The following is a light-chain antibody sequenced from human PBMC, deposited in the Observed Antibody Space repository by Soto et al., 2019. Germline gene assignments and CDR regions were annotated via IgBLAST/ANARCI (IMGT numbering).Light chain of an antibody. J-gene: IGLJ1*01. V-gene: IGLV2-14*01. CDR2: EVS. CDR3: SSYTSSSTPYV. CDR1: SSDVGGYNY. Sequence: VLTHPASVSGSPGHVITISCTGTSSDVGGYNYVSWYQQHPGKAPKLMIYEVSNRPSGVSNRFSGSKSGNTASLTISGLQAEDEADYYCSSYTSSSTPYVFGTGTKVTVL.